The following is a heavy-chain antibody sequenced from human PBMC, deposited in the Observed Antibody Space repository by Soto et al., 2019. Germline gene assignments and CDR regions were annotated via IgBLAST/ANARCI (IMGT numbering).Heavy chain of an antibody. J-gene: IGHJ6*03. D-gene: IGHD3-3*01. CDR2: IYYSGST. V-gene: IGHV4-59*01. CDR3: ARGPPHGYLRSYYYYYMDV. Sequence: SETLSLTCTVSGGSISSYYWSWIRQPPGKGLEWIGYIYYSGSTNYNPSLKGRVTISVDTSKNQFSLKLSSVTAADTAVYYCARGPPHGYLRSYYYYYMDVWGKGTTVTVSS. CDR1: GGSISSYY.